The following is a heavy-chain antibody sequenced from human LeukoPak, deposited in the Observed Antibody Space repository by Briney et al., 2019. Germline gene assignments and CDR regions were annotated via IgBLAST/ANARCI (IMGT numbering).Heavy chain of an antibody. D-gene: IGHD1-26*01. V-gene: IGHV4-59*08. CDR3: ARLGWEPRGGRPFDY. J-gene: IGHJ4*02. CDR1: GGSISSYY. Sequence: SETLSLTCTVSGGSISSYYWSWIRQPPGKGLEWSGYIYYSGSTNYNPSLKSRVTISVDTSKNQFSLKLSSVTAADTAVYYCARLGWEPRGGRPFDYWGQGTLVTVSS. CDR2: IYYSGST.